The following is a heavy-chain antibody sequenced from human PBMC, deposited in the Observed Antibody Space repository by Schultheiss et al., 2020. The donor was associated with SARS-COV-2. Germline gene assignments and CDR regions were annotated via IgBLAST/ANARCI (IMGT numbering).Heavy chain of an antibody. V-gene: IGHV3-23*01. Sequence: GESLKISCAASGFTFSSYAMSWVRQAPGKGLEWVSAISGSGGSTYYADSVKGRFTISRDNAKNSLYLQMNSLRAEDTAVYYCASVAGMDVWGQGTTVTVSS. CDR2: ISGSGGST. CDR1: GFTFSSYA. CDR3: ASVAGMDV. J-gene: IGHJ6*02. D-gene: IGHD3-10*01.